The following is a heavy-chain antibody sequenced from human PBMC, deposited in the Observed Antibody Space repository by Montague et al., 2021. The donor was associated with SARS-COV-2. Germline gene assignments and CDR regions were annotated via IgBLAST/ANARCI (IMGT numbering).Heavy chain of an antibody. CDR3: ARYRRDGSYFLDY. CDR2: IYYSGS. Sequence: SETLSLTCTVSGGSINSSYWSWIRQPPGKGLEWIGSIYYSGSTSYYNPSLKSRVTISADTSKNQFSLKLTSVTAADTAVYYCARYRRDGSYFLDYWGQGTLVTVSS. CDR1: GGSINSSY. D-gene: IGHD5-24*01. J-gene: IGHJ4*02. V-gene: IGHV4-59*05.